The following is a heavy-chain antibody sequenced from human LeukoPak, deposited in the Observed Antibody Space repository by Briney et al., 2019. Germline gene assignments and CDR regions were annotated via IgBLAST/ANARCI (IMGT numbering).Heavy chain of an antibody. Sequence: SETLSLTCTVSGGSISSSSYYWGWIRQPPGKGLEWIGSIYYSGSTYYNPSLKSRVTISVDTSKNQFSLKLSSVTAADTAVYYCARGRGYCTNGVCYIRSYYYYYYMDVWGKGTTVTVSS. CDR1: GGSISSSSYY. CDR2: IYYSGST. J-gene: IGHJ6*03. CDR3: ARGRGYCTNGVCYIRSYYYYYYMDV. V-gene: IGHV4-39*07. D-gene: IGHD2-8*01.